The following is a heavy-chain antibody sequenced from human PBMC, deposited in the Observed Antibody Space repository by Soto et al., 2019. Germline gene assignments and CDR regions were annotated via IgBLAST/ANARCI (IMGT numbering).Heavy chain of an antibody. Sequence: GGSLRLSCVGSGFRLSSYAMSWVRQAPGKGLQWVSTISGSGGSSYSQYYADSVKGRFTVSRDKSKNTLYLQITSLRVEDTAVYYCAKTTGYHPLHWFVPWGQGTLVTVSS. CDR2: ISGSGGSSYSQ. V-gene: IGHV3-23*01. CDR3: AKTTGYHPLHWFVP. D-gene: IGHD3-9*01. CDR1: GFRLSSYA. J-gene: IGHJ5*02.